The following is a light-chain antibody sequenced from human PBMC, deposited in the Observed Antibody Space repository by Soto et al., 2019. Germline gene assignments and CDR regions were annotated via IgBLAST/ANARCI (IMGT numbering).Light chain of an antibody. J-gene: IGKJ1*01. Sequence: EIVLTQSPGTLSLSPGERTTLSCRASQSVSSSYLAWCQQRPGQAPRLLIYGASSRATGVPDRFSGSGSGTDFTLTISRLEPEDFAVYYCQEYGTSRPFGQGTKVDIK. CDR3: QEYGTSRP. V-gene: IGKV3-20*01. CDR2: GAS. CDR1: QSVSSSY.